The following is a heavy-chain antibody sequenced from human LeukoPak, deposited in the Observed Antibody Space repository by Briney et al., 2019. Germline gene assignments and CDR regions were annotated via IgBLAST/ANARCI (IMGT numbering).Heavy chain of an antibody. CDR3: ARSIVVVPAARDNWFDP. Sequence: ASVKVSCKASGYTFISYYMHGVRQAPGQGLEWMGIINPSGGSTSYAQKLQGRVTMTTDTTTSTVYMELSSLRSEDTAVYYCARSIVVVPAARDNWFDPWGQGTLVTVSS. CDR1: GYTFISYY. V-gene: IGHV1-46*03. CDR2: INPSGGST. D-gene: IGHD2-2*01. J-gene: IGHJ5*02.